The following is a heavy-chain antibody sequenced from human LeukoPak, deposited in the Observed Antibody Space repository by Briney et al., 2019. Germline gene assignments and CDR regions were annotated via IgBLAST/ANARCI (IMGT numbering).Heavy chain of an antibody. D-gene: IGHD3-3*01. CDR3: ARGPGGVLEWLFYAFDI. J-gene: IGHJ3*02. CDR2: IIPIFGTA. V-gene: IGHV1-69*13. CDR1: GGTFSSYA. Sequence: AASVKVSCKASGGTFSSYAISWVRQAPGQGLEWMGGIIPIFGTANYAQKFQGRVTITADESTSTAYMELSSLRSEDTAAYYCARGPGGVLEWLFYAFDIWGQGTMVTVSS.